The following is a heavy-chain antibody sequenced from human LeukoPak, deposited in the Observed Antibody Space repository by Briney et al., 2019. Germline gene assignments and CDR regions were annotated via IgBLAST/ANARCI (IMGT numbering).Heavy chain of an antibody. D-gene: IGHD3-22*01. CDR1: GYTFTSYA. Sequence: GASVKVSCKASGYTFTSYAMNWVRQAPGQGLEWMGWINTNTGNPTYAQGFTGRFVFSLDTSVSTAYLQISSLKAEDTAVYYCATSTYYYDSSGYYGDYWGQGTLVTVSS. CDR3: ATSTYYYDSSGYYGDY. J-gene: IGHJ4*02. V-gene: IGHV7-4-1*02. CDR2: INTNTGNP.